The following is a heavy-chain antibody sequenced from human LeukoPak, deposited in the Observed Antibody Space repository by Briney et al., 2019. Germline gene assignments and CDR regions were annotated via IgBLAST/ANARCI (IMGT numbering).Heavy chain of an antibody. CDR2: ISSSGSTI. CDR3: ARDRPVSGYSSGCLDY. J-gene: IGHJ4*02. CDR1: GFTFSDYY. Sequence: GGSLRLSCAASGFTFSDYYMSWIRQAPGKGPERVSYISSSGSTIYYADSVKGRFTISRDNTKNSLYLQMNSLRAEDTAVYYCARDRPVSGYSSGCLDYWGQGTLVTVSS. V-gene: IGHV3-11*04. D-gene: IGHD6-19*01.